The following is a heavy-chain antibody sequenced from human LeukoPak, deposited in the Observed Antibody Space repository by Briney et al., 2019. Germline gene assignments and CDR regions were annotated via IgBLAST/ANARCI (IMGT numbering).Heavy chain of an antibody. J-gene: IGHJ4*02. V-gene: IGHV1-2*04. Sequence: ASVKVSCKASGYTFTGYYMHWVRQAPGQGLEWMGWINPNSGGTNYAQKFQGWVTMTRDTSTSTAYMELSRLRYDDTAVYYCARDRLAAAGFDYWGQGTLVTVSS. D-gene: IGHD6-13*01. CDR2: INPNSGGT. CDR3: ARDRLAAAGFDY. CDR1: GYTFTGYY.